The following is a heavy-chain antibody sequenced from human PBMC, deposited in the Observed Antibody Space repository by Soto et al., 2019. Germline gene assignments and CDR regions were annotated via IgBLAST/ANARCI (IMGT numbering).Heavy chain of an antibody. CDR3: ARPSQTGDTIFGVVTPQGFDY. CDR2: IYYSGST. CDR1: GGSISSSSYY. J-gene: IGHJ4*02. Sequence: SETLSLTCTVSGGSISSSSYYWGWIRQPPGKGLEWIGSIYYSGSTYYNPSLKSRVTISVDTSKNQFSLKLSSVTAADTAVYYCARPSQTGDTIFGVVTPQGFDYWGQGTLVTVSS. D-gene: IGHD3-3*01. V-gene: IGHV4-39*01.